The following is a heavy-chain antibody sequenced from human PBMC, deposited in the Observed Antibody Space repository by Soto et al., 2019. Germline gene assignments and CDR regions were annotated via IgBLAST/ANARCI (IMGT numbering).Heavy chain of an antibody. CDR3: TCHSPDDMIRK. CDR1: GFTFSGSA. V-gene: IGHV3-73*01. CDR2: IRNKANSYAT. Sequence: PGGSLRLSXAASGFTFSGSAMHWVRQASGKGLEWVGRIRNKANSYATAYAASVKGRFTISRDDSKNTAYLQMNSLKTEDTAVYYCTCHSPDDMIRKWGQGTLVTVSS. J-gene: IGHJ4*02. D-gene: IGHD3-22*01.